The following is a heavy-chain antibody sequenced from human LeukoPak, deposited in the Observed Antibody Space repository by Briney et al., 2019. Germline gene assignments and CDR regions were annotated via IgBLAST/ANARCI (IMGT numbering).Heavy chain of an antibody. D-gene: IGHD2-2*01. CDR2: TYYRSKWYN. J-gene: IGHJ6*02. CDR3: ASEVIVVVPAAMGLGYYGMDV. CDR1: GDSVSSNSAA. Sequence: SQTLSLTCAISGDSVSSNSAAWNWIRQSPSRGLEWLGRTYYRSKWYNDYAVSVKSRITINPDTSKNQFSLQLNSVTPEDTAVYYCASEVIVVVPAAMGLGYYGMDVWGQGTTVTVSS. V-gene: IGHV6-1*01.